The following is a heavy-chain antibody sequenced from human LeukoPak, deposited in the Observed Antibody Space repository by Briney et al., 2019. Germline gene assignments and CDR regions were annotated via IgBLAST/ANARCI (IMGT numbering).Heavy chain of an antibody. CDR3: AKGGIGGYNAVFDH. D-gene: IGHD5-24*01. V-gene: IGHV3-23*01. Sequence: PGGSLRLSCATSGFTFVGNAMSWVRQAPGQGLEWVSGVSGSDGSSHYADSVKGRFTISVDNSKNTLHLQMNSLRAEDTAVYYCAKGGIGGYNAVFDHWGQGTLVTVSS. CDR2: VSGSDGSS. CDR1: GFTFVGNA. J-gene: IGHJ4*02.